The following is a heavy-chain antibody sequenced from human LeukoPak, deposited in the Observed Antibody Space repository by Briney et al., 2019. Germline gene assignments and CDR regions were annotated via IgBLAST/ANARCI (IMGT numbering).Heavy chain of an antibody. CDR1: GFTFSSYR. D-gene: IGHD5-18*01. CDR3: ARDRSYGDAFDI. V-gene: IGHV3-74*01. J-gene: IGHJ3*02. CDR2: INSDGST. Sequence: PGGSLRLSCAASGFTFSSYRMHWVRQAPGKGLVWVSRINSDGSTSYADSVKGRFTISRDNAKNTLYLQMNSLRADDTAVYYCARDRSYGDAFDIWGQGTMVTVSS.